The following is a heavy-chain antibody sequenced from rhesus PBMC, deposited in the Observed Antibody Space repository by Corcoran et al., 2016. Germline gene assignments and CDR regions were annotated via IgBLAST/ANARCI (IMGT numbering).Heavy chain of an antibody. CDR3: ARGYPYSWNLGYFDY. D-gene: IGHD1-1-1*01. CDR2: ISYDGSKK. V-gene: IGHV3-54*02. Sequence: EVQLVEPGGGLVQPGGSLRRSCATSGFTFSTYGLHWVRQAQGKGLEWVAVISYDGSKKYYADSVNDRFTISRENSKNMLYLQMNNLKLEDTAVYYCARGYPYSWNLGYFDYWGQGVLVTVSS. CDR1: GFTFSTYG. J-gene: IGHJ4*01.